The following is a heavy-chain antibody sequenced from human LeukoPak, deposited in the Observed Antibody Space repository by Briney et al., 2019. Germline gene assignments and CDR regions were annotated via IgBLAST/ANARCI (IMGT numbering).Heavy chain of an antibody. CDR3: ARGYSDSTAYTKGY. CDR1: GFTFSSYW. D-gene: IGHD2/OR15-2a*01. V-gene: IGHV3-74*01. J-gene: IGHJ4*02. CDR2: VNRDGST. Sequence: GGSLRLSCAASGFTFSSYWMHWVRQAPGKGVVWFSRVNRDGSTSYADSVKGRFTISRDNAKNTLYLQMNSLRAEDTAVYYCARGYSDSTAYTKGYWGQGTLVTVSS.